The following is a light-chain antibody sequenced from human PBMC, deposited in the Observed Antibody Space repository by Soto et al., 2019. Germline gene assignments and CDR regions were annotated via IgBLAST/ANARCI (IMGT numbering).Light chain of an antibody. J-gene: IGKJ5*01. Sequence: DIVMTQTPLSSPVSLGQPASISCKSSQSLVHSDGNTYLSWLHQRPGQPPRLLIYKISHRFPGVPDRFSGSGAGTEFTLKISRVEPEDVGIYSCVQGTLFSQTFGQGTRLEI. CDR2: KIS. V-gene: IGKV2-24*01. CDR1: QSLVHSDGNTY. CDR3: VQGTLFSQT.